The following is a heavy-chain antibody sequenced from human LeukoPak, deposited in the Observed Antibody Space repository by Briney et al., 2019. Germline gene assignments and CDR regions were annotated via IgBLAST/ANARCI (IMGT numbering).Heavy chain of an antibody. V-gene: IGHV4-39*01. D-gene: IGHD4-17*01. J-gene: IGHJ4*01. CDR1: GGSISSSSYY. CDR3: ASPASGYGDQFDY. Sequence: SETLSLTCTVSGGSISSSSYYWGWIRQPPGKGLEWIGSIYYSGSTYYNPSLKSRVTISVDTSKNQFSLKLSSVTAADTAVYYCASPASGYGDQFDYWGQGTLVTVSS. CDR2: IYYSGST.